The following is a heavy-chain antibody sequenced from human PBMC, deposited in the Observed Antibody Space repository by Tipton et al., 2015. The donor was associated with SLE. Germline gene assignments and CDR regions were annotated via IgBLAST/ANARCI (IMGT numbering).Heavy chain of an antibody. J-gene: IGHJ6*03. D-gene: IGHD6-6*01. CDR3: ARGGVDSSSKISYYMDV. CDR1: GFTFSSYW. Sequence: QLVQSGGGLLQPGGSLRLSCAASGFTFSSYWMSWVRQAPGKGLEWVANIKQDGSEKYYVDSVKGRFTISRDNAKNSLYLQMNSLRAEDTAVYYCARGGVDSSSKISYYMDVWGKGTTVTVSS. V-gene: IGHV3-7*04. CDR2: IKQDGSEK.